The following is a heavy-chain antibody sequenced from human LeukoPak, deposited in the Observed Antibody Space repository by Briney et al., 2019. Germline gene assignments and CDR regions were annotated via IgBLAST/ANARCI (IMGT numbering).Heavy chain of an antibody. CDR2: ISGSGGST. V-gene: IGHV3-23*01. Sequence: PGGSLRLSCAASGFTFSSYAMSWVRQAPGKGLEWVSAISGSGGSTYYADSVKGRFTISRDNSKNTLYLQMNSLRAEDTAVYYCAKGPVSVGAYSDAFDIWGQGTMVTVSS. D-gene: IGHD1-26*01. CDR3: AKGPVSVGAYSDAFDI. J-gene: IGHJ3*02. CDR1: GFTFSSYA.